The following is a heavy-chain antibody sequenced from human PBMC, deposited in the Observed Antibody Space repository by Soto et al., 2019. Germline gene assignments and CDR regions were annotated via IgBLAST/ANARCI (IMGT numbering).Heavy chain of an antibody. CDR3: AKLYCSSTSCYDNAFDI. J-gene: IGHJ3*02. CDR1: GFTFSSYA. V-gene: IGHV3-23*01. D-gene: IGHD2-2*01. Sequence: GGSLRLSCAASGFTFSSYAMSWVRQAPGKGLEWVSAISGSGGSTYYADSVKGRFTISRDNSKNTLYLQMNSLRAEDTAVYYCAKLYCSSTSCYDNAFDIWGQGTMVTVSS. CDR2: ISGSGGST.